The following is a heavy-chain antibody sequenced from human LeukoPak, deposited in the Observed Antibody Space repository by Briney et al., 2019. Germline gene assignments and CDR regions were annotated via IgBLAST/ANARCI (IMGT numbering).Heavy chain of an antibody. CDR3: ARDSDYGENWFDP. D-gene: IGHD4-17*01. Sequence: ASVKVSCKASGYTFNNYDISWVRQAPGQGLEWMGWISTYNGETKYAQKLQGRVTMTTDTSTSTAYMELRSLRSEDTAVYYCARDSDYGENWFDPWGQGTLVTVSS. V-gene: IGHV1-18*01. CDR2: ISTYNGET. CDR1: GYTFNNYD. J-gene: IGHJ5*02.